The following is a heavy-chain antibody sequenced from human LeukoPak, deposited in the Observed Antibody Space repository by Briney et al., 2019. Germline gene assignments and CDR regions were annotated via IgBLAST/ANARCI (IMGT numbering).Heavy chain of an antibody. V-gene: IGHV4-39*01. D-gene: IGHD6-19*01. CDR1: GGSISSSSYY. CDR2: IYYSGST. Sequence: SETLSLTCTVSGGSISSSSYYWGRIRQPPGKGLEWIGSIYYSGSTYYNPSLKSRVTISVDTPKNQFSLKLSSVTAADTAVYYCAISRIAVAGHFDYWGQGTLVTVSS. CDR3: AISRIAVAGHFDY. J-gene: IGHJ4*02.